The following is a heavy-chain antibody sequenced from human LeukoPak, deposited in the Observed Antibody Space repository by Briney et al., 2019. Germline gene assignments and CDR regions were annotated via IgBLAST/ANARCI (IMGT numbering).Heavy chain of an antibody. CDR1: GGSISSSNYY. CDR3: ARPGRSGAGTNHMDV. CDR2: IYYSGST. V-gene: IGHV4-39*01. J-gene: IGHJ6*03. D-gene: IGHD3-3*01. Sequence: PSETLSLTCTVSGGSISSSNYYWGWIRQPPGKGLEWIGSIYYSGSTFYNPSLKSRVTISVDTSNNQFSLRLNSVTAADTAVYYCARPGRSGAGTNHMDVWGKGTTVTVSS.